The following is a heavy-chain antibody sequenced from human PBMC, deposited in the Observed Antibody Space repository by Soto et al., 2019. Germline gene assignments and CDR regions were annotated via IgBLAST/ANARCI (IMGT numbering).Heavy chain of an antibody. CDR3: AKDGKKTLIVVHPPLAR. D-gene: IGHD1-1*01. CDR2: ISGAGGDT. CDR1: GFTFGDYA. V-gene: IGHV3-23*02. Sequence: PGGSLRLSCEASGFTFGDYAMSWVRQAPGKGLEWVSGISGAGGDTYYRDSVQGRFTVSRDNSKKTLFLQMTDLRAEDTALYYCAKDGKKTLIVVHPPLARWGGGTQVPVPS. J-gene: IGHJ4*02.